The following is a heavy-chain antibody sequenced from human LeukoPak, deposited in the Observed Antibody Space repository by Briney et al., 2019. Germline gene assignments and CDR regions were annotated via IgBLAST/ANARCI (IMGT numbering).Heavy chain of an antibody. CDR2: ISSSGSTK. J-gene: IGHJ4*02. Sequence: PGGSLRLSCAASVFTFSDYYMSWIRQAPGKGLEWVSYISSSGSTKYYADSVKGRFTISRDNAKNSYLQMNSLRAEDTAVYYCARDGHAYGRGSPHYWGQGTLVTVSS. CDR3: ARDGHAYGRGSPHY. V-gene: IGHV3-11*01. D-gene: IGHD3-10*01. CDR1: VFTFSDYY.